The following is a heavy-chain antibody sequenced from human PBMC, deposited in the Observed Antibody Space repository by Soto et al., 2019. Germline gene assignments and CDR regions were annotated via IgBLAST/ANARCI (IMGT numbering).Heavy chain of an antibody. CDR2: IKSKTDGGTT. D-gene: IGHD3-3*01. V-gene: IGHV3-15*01. J-gene: IGHJ4*02. CDR1: GFTFSNAW. Sequence: PGGSLRLSCAASGFTFSNAWMSWVRQAPGKGLEWVGRIKSKTDGGTTDYAAPVKGRFTISRDDSKNTLYLQTNSLKTEDTAVYYCTTAGGITIFGVVITLHYFDYWGQGTLVTVSS. CDR3: TTAGGITIFGVVITLHYFDY.